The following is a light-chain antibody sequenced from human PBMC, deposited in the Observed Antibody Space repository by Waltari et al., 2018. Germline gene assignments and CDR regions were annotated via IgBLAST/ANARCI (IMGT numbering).Light chain of an antibody. J-gene: IGLJ3*02. CDR2: RDN. CDR3: AAWDDSLSGPV. V-gene: IGLV1-47*01. Sequence: QSALTQPPSASGTPGQRVPISCSGSSSNIGSNYVYWYQQPPGTAPKLLIYRDNNRPSGAPHRFSGSKSGASASLAISGLQSEDEAEYYWAAWDDSLSGPVFGGGTKLTVL. CDR1: SSNIGSNY.